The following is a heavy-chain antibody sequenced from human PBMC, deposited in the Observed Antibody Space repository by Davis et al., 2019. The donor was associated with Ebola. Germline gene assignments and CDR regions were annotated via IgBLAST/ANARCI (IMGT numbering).Heavy chain of an antibody. J-gene: IGHJ6*02. CDR3: ARRGISGNCSGGSCYYYYGMDV. Sequence: GESLKISCAASGFTFYRYEMNWVRQAPGKGLEWVSSISSSGGNSFYMDSVKGRFYIDRDNPKNTVHLQMHRLRAEDTAVYYCARRGISGNCSGGSCYYYYGMDVWGQGTTVTVSS. D-gene: IGHD2-15*01. CDR2: ISSSGGNS. V-gene: IGHV3-23*01. CDR1: GFTFYRYE.